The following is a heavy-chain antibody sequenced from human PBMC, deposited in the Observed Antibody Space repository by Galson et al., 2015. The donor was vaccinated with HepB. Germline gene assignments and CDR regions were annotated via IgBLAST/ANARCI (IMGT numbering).Heavy chain of an antibody. CDR3: VKGQGSGYQHYYYYGMDV. D-gene: IGHD3-22*01. CDR1: GFTFSSYA. V-gene: IGHV3-64D*06. CDR2: ISSNGGST. J-gene: IGHJ6*02. Sequence: SLRLSCAASGFTFSSYAMHWVRQAPGKGLEYVSAISSNGGSTYYADSVKGRFTISRDNSKNTLYLQMSSLRAEDTAVYYCVKGQGSGYQHYYYYGMDVWGQGTTVTVSS.